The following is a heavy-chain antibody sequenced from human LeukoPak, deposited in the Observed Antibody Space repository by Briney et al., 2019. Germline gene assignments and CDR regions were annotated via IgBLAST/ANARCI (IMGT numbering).Heavy chain of an antibody. CDR3: ARDRESAAAGLDY. D-gene: IGHD6-13*01. CDR1: GDSVSSNSAA. V-gene: IGHV6-1*01. J-gene: IGHJ4*02. Sequence: SQTLSLTCAISGDSVSSNSAAWNWIRQFPSRGLEWLGRTYYRSKWYNDYAVSVKSRITINPDTSKYQFSLQLNSVTPEDTAVYYCARDRESAAAGLDYWGQGTLVTVSS. CDR2: TYYRSKWYN.